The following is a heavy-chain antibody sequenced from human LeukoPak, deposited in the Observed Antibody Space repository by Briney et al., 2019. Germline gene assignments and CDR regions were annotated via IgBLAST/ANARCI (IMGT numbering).Heavy chain of an antibody. CDR2: IHYSGST. V-gene: IGHV4-59*08. CDR3: ARWYSSGWAFDY. CDR1: GGTISSYY. D-gene: IGHD6-19*01. J-gene: IGHJ4*02. Sequence: KPSETLSLTCTVSGGTISSYYWNWIRQPPGKGLEWIGYIHYSGSTKYNPSLRSRVTISVDTSKNQFSLKLSSVTAADTAVYYCARWYSSGWAFDYWGQGTLVTVSS.